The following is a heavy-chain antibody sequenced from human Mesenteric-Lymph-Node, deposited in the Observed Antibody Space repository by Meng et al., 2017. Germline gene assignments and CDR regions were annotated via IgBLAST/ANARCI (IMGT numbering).Heavy chain of an antibody. CDR3: AKGGTYYYDSSGCDY. Sequence: GEPLKIPCAAPGFTFSSYWMHWVRQAPGKGLEWVASIKEDGSEKYSVDSVKGRFTISSANAKNSLYLQMNSLRAEGTAVYYCAKGGTYYYDSSGCDYWGQGTLVTVSS. CDR1: GFTFSSYW. J-gene: IGHJ4*02. V-gene: IGHV3-7*01. D-gene: IGHD3-22*01. CDR2: IKEDGSEK.